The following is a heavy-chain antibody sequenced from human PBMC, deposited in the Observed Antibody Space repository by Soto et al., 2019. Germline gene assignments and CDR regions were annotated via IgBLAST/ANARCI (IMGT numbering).Heavy chain of an antibody. CDR3: ARGGRVIAVAGTFDY. Sequence: ASVKVSCKASGYTFTSYGISWVRQAPGQGLEWMGWISAYNGNTNYAQKLQGRVTMTTDTSTSTAHMELRSLRSDDTAVYYCARGGRVIAVAGTFDYWGQGTLVTVSS. V-gene: IGHV1-18*01. CDR2: ISAYNGNT. J-gene: IGHJ4*02. CDR1: GYTFTSYG. D-gene: IGHD6-19*01.